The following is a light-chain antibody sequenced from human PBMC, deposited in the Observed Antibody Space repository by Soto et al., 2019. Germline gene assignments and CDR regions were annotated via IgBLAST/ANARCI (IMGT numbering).Light chain of an antibody. CDR1: SSDVGGYNY. J-gene: IGLJ2*01. CDR3: NSFAGSNNVL. CDR2: EVT. Sequence: QSALTQPPSASGSPGQSVTISCTGTSSDVGGYNYVSWYQQHPGKAPKLMIYEVTKRPSGVPDRFSGSKSGNTASLTVSGLQAEDEADYYCNSFAGSNNVLFGGGTK. V-gene: IGLV2-8*01.